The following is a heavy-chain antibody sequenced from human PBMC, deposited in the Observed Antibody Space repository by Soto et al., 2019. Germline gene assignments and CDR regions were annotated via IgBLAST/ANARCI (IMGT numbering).Heavy chain of an antibody. CDR1: GGSISIYY. CDR2: IYTSGST. D-gene: IGHD3-10*01. V-gene: IGHV4-4*07. CDR3: ARDRITLANDAFDI. Sequence: SETLSLTCTVSGGSISIYYWSWIRQPAGKGLEWIGRIYTSGSTNYNPSLKSRVTMSVDTSKNQFSLNLSSVTAAADTAVCYCARDRITLANDAFDIWGQGTMVTVSS. J-gene: IGHJ3*02.